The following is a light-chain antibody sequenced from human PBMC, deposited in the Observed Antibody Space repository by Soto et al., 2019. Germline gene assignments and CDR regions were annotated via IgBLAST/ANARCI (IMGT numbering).Light chain of an antibody. CDR1: SSDVGGYNY. V-gene: IGLV2-14*03. CDR3: SSYVSSSTPFYV. J-gene: IGLJ1*01. CDR2: DVS. Sequence: SVLAQPASVSGSPGQSITISCTGTSSDVGGYNYVSWYQHHPGKAPKLMIYDVSNRPSGVSNRFSDSKSGNTASLTISGLQAEDEADYYCSSYVSSSTPFYVFGAGTKVTVL.